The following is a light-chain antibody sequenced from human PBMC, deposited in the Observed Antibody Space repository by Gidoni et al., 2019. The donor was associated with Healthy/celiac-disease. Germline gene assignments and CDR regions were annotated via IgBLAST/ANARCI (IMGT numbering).Light chain of an antibody. J-gene: IGKJ2*01. CDR2: LGS. CDR1: QSLLHRKGYNY. Sequence: DIVMTQSPPSLPVTPGEPASIPCRSRQSLLHRKGYNYLDWYLQKPGQSPQLLISLGSNRASGVTDRFSGSGSGTDFTLKISRVEAGDVGVYYCMQALQTPRFGQGTKLEIK. V-gene: IGKV2-28*01. CDR3: MQALQTPR.